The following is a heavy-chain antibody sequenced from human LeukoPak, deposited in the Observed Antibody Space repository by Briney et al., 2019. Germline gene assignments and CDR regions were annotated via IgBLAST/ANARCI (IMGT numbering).Heavy chain of an antibody. D-gene: IGHD3-22*01. CDR2: IYYSGST. J-gene: IGHJ4*02. Sequence: SETLSLTCTVSGGSISSSSYYWGWIRQPPGKGLEWIGSIYYSGSTNYNPSLKSRVTISVDTSKNQFSLKLSSVTAADTAVYYCARLPYDSSGYYTGDYWGQGTLVTVSS. CDR3: ARLPYDSSGYYTGDY. V-gene: IGHV4-39*07. CDR1: GGSISSSSYY.